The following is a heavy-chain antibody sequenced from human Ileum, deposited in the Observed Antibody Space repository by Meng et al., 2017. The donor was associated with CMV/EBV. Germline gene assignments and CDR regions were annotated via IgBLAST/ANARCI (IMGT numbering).Heavy chain of an antibody. CDR1: GFTFAKTW. J-gene: IGHJ4*02. Sequence: GGSLRLSCAASGFTFAKTWMNWVRQAPGKGREWFGRIKSTPEGGTTDYAAPVKGRFTISRDDSNNTVYLQMNSRRIEDTAVYYCTTDHLRYQITHGDWGQGDLVTVSS. CDR3: TTDHLRYQITHGD. CDR2: IKSTPEGGTT. D-gene: IGHD3-9*01. V-gene: IGHV3-15*01.